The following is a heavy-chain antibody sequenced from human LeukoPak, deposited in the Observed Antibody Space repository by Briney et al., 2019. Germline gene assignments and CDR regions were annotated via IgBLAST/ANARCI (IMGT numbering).Heavy chain of an antibody. CDR1: GGSFSGYY. V-gene: IGHV4-34*01. J-gene: IGHJ4*02. D-gene: IGHD1-26*01. Sequence: SETLSLTCAVYGGSFSGYYWSWIRQPPGKGLEWIGEINHSGSTNYNPSLKSRVTISVDTSKNQFSLKLSSVTAADTAVYYCARMLSGSYYEFDYWGQGTLVTVSS. CDR3: ARMLSGSYYEFDY. CDR2: INHSGST.